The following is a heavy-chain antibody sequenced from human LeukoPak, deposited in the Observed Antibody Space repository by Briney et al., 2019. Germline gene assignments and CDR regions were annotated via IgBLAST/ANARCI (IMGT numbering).Heavy chain of an antibody. Sequence: GGSLRLSCAASGFPFNNYAMSWVRQAPGKGLEWVSAISGSGGTTYYADSVKGRFTISRDNSKNTLYLQMNSLIAEDTAVYYCAKGGGIHVSFDYWGQGTLVTVSS. J-gene: IGHJ4*02. CDR1: GFPFNNYA. D-gene: IGHD3-10*01. CDR2: ISGSGGTT. V-gene: IGHV3-23*01. CDR3: AKGGGIHVSFDY.